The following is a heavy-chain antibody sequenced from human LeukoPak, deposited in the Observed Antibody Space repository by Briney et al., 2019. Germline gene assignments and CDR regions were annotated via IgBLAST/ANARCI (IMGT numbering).Heavy chain of an antibody. CDR2: IYYSGST. J-gene: IGHJ3*02. D-gene: IGHD5-18*01. CDR1: GGSINNYY. CDR3: ARGVIQLSTDAFDI. V-gene: IGHV4-59*01. Sequence: SETLSLTCTGSGGSINNYYWSWIRQPPGKGLEWIGYIYYSGSTNYNPSLKSRVTISVDTSKNQFSLKLSSVTAADTAVYYCARGVIQLSTDAFDIWGQGTMVTVSS.